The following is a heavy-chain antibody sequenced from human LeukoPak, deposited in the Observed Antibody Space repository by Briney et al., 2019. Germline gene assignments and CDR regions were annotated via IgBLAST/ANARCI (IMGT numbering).Heavy chain of an antibody. CDR2: SSDSGGT. CDR1: GGSLNGHY. Sequence: SETLSITCAVYGGSLNGHYWSWIRQPPGKGLEWIGESSDSGGTKFNPSLKSRVTISADTSKNQFSLKLSSVTAADTAVYYCAKNGQTGFSFDPWGQGTLVTVSS. CDR3: AKNGQTGFSFDP. V-gene: IGHV4-34*01. J-gene: IGHJ5*02. D-gene: IGHD1-14*01.